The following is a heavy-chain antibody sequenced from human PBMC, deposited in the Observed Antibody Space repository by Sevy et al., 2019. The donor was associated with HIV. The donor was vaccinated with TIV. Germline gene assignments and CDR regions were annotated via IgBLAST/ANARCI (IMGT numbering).Heavy chain of an antibody. CDR3: ATGTTDSSISWVFDV. D-gene: IGHD6-13*01. CDR2: LSGSGGTT. V-gene: IGHV3-23*01. Sequence: GGSLRLSCAASGFTFFSHVMSWVRQAPGKGLEWVSGLSGSGGTTYYVDSLKGRFSISRDNSKNKLYLQMSSLRIEDTAVYYCATGTTDSSISWVFDVWGQGTMVTVSS. J-gene: IGHJ3*01. CDR1: GFTFFSHV.